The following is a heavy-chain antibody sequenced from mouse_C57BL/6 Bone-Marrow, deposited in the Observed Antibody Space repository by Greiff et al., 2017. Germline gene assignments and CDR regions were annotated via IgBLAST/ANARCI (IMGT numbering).Heavy chain of an antibody. CDR3: ARSYYGSSPLAMDY. CDR1: GYSITSDY. V-gene: IGHV3-8*01. J-gene: IGHJ4*01. CDR2: ISYSGST. Sequence: EVHLVESGPGLAKPSQILSLTCSVTGYSITSDYWNWIRKFPGNKLEYMGYISYSGSTYYNPSLKSRISITRDTSKNQYYLQLNSVTTEDTATDYCARSYYGSSPLAMDYWGQGTSVTVSS. D-gene: IGHD1-1*01.